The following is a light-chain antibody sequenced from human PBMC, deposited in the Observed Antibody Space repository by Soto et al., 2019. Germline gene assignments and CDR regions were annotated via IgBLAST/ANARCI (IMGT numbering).Light chain of an antibody. V-gene: IGLV2-14*01. CDR2: DVS. J-gene: IGLJ1*01. Sequence: QSALTQPASVSGSPGQSITISCTGTSSDVGGYNYVSWYQQHPGKAPKLMIYDVSNRPSGVSNRFSGTKSGNTASLTISGLQAEDEADYSCSSYTSSSTLPYVFGTGTKLTV. CDR1: SSDVGGYNY. CDR3: SSYTSSSTLPYV.